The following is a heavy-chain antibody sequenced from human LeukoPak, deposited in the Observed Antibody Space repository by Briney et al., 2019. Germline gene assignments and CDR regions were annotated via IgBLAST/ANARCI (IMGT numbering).Heavy chain of an antibody. CDR2: INSDGSST. CDR1: GFTLSNYW. D-gene: IGHD5-24*01. CDR3: AIMRWLQSSVDY. Sequence: GGSLRLSCAASGFTLSNYWMHWVRQTPGKGLVWVSRINSDGSSTNYADSVKGRFTISRDNAKNTLYLQMNSLRAEDTAVYYCAIMRWLQSSVDYWGQGTLVTVSS. J-gene: IGHJ4*02. V-gene: IGHV3-74*01.